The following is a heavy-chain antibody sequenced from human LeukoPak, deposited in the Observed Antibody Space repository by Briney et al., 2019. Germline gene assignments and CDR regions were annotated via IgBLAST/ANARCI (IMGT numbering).Heavy chain of an antibody. Sequence: GGSLRPXCAASGFTFSDYYMSWIRQAPGKGLEWVSYISSSGSTIYYADSVKGRFTISRDNAKNSLYLQMNSLRAEDTAVYYCARDRNLEKGDYWGQGTLVTVSS. J-gene: IGHJ4*02. V-gene: IGHV3-11*04. CDR3: ARDRNLEKGDY. D-gene: IGHD1-1*01. CDR1: GFTFSDYY. CDR2: ISSSGSTI.